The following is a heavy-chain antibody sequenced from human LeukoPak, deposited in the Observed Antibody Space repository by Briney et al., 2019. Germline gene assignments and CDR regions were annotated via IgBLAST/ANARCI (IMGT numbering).Heavy chain of an antibody. V-gene: IGHV3-23*01. CDR3: AKEICSGGSCYSHFDY. J-gene: IGHJ4*02. CDR1: GFPFSRHN. Sequence: PGGSLRLSCAASGFPFSRHNMNWVRQAPGKGLEWVSAISGSGGSTYYADSVKGRFTISRDNSKNTLYLQMNSLRAEDTAVYYCAKEICSGGSCYSHFDYWGQGTLVTVSS. D-gene: IGHD2-15*01. CDR2: ISGSGGST.